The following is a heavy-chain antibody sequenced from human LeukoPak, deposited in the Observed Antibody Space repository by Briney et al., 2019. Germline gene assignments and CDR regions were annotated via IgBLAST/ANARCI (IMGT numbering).Heavy chain of an antibody. CDR2: INLDGSQK. CDR1: GFSFSTYD. J-gene: IGHJ4*02. CDR3: ARKRPNYFDY. Sequence: GSLRLSCVASGFSFSTYDMYWVRQAPGKGPEWVANINLDGSQKYYVDSVKGRFTISRDNAENSLYLQMNSLRAEDTALYYCARKRPNYFDYWGQGTLVTVSS. V-gene: IGHV3-7*01.